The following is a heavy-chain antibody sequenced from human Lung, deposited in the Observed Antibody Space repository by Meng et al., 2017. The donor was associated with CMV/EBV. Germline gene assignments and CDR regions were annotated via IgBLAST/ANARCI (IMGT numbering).Heavy chain of an antibody. CDR1: GITCCNYG. CDR2: FVDCVDT. Sequence: QVPRLESGPEVETPSVPSRVSGRSTGITCCNYGSCWGRQAPGRGFKWIGWFVDCVDTYPAPKCRGRVTITTSTHTYTALLELRSLTSDATAVYYWASGTPGRSYFDYWGQGTLVTVSS. J-gene: IGHJ4*02. CDR3: ASGTPGRSYFDY. V-gene: IGHV1-18*01. D-gene: IGHD2-15*01.